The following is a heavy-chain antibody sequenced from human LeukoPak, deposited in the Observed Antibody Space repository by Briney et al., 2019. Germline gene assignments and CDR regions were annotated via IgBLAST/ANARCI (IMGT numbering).Heavy chain of an antibody. CDR2: AYTSGIYTSGST. V-gene: IGHV4-4*07. J-gene: IGHJ3*02. CDR3: ARMEYCSSTSCPDAFDI. D-gene: IGHD2-2*01. Sequence: SETLSLTSTVSGGSIINYYWSWIRQRAGKGLEWIGRAYTSGIYTSGSTNYNPSLNSRVTISVDKSKNQFSLKLTSVPAADTAVYYCARMEYCSSTSCPDAFDIWGQGTMVTVSS. CDR1: GGSIINYY.